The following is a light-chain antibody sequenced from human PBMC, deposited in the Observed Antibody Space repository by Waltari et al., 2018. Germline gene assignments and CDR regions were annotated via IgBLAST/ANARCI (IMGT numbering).Light chain of an antibody. CDR2: GAS. Sequence: EIVMTQSPATLSVSPGERATLSCRASQGVSGNLAWYQQQPGQAPMLLIYGASTRATGIPARFSGSGSGTEFTLTISSLQSEDFGVYYCQQYNNWPPWTFGQGTTVEMK. CDR3: QQYNNWPPWT. V-gene: IGKV3-15*01. CDR1: QGVSGN. J-gene: IGKJ1*01.